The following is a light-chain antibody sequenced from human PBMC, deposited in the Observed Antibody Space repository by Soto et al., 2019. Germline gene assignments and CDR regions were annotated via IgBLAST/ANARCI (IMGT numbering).Light chain of an antibody. CDR2: DVS. J-gene: IGKJ5*01. CDR1: QSVSGY. Sequence: EIVLTPSPVTLSLSPVERATLSCRASQSVSGYLAWYQQKPGQAPRLLIYDVSNRATGIPARFSGSGSGTDFTLTISSLEPEDFAIYYCQQRDYWQVTFGQGTRLEIK. V-gene: IGKV3-11*01. CDR3: QQRDYWQVT.